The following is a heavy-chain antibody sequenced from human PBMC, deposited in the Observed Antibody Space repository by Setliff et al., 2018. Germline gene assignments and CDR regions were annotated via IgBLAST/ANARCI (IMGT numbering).Heavy chain of an antibody. J-gene: IGHJ2*01. D-gene: IGHD1-7*01. Sequence: PSETLSLTCIVSGASISSDAYYWSWIRQHPGKGLEWIGYIYYSGSTYYNPYLKSRVTISLDTSKNQFSLELSSVTAADTAVYYCARSRTTAVKGGVFAVWGRGTLVTVSP. CDR1: GASISSDAYY. V-gene: IGHV4-31*03. CDR3: ARSRTTAVKGGVFAV. CDR2: IYYSGST.